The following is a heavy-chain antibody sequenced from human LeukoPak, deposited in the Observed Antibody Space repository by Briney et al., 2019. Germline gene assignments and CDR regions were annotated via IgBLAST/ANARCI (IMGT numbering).Heavy chain of an antibody. J-gene: IGHJ3*02. CDR2: IYYSGST. Sequence: SETLSLTCTVSGGSISSYYWSWIRQPPGKGLEWIGYIYYSGSTNYNPSLKSRVTISVDTSKNQFSLKLSPVTAADTAVYYCARARLWWELHRGAFDIWGQGTTVTVSS. V-gene: IGHV4-59*01. CDR3: ARARLWWELHRGAFDI. D-gene: IGHD1-26*01. CDR1: GGSISSYY.